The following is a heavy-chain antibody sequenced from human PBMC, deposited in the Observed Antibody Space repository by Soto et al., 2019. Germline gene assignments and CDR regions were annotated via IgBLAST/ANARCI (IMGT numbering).Heavy chain of an antibody. CDR1: GFTFSSYA. J-gene: IGHJ4*02. D-gene: IGHD3-3*01. CDR3: AKGRGLRFLEWLLYFDY. Sequence: GGSLRLSCAASGFTFSSYAMSWVRQAPGKGLEWVSAISGSGGSTYYADSVKGRFTISRDNSKNTLYLQMNSLRAEDTAVYYCAKGRGLRFLEWLLYFDYWGQGTLVTVSS. V-gene: IGHV3-23*01. CDR2: ISGSGGST.